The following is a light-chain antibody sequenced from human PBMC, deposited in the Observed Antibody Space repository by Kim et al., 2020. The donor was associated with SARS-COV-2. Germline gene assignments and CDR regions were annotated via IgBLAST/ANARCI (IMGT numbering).Light chain of an antibody. J-gene: IGLJ1*01. CDR1: KLGDKY. CDR3: QAWDSSTAHV. Sequence: SQGQTASITCSGDKLGDKYACWYQQKPGQSPVLVIYQDSKRPSGIPERFSGSNSGNTATLTISGTQAMDEADYYCQAWDSSTAHVFGTGTKVTVL. CDR2: QDS. V-gene: IGLV3-1*01.